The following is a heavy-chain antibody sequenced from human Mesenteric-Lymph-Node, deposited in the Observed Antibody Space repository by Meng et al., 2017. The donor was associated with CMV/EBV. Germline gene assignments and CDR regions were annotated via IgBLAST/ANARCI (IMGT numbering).Heavy chain of an antibody. J-gene: IGHJ6*02. CDR1: GGSFSGYY. CDR3: ARGLHSTGTTSPNYYYYGMDV. CDR2: INHSGST. V-gene: IGHV4-34*01. Sequence: SETLSLTCAVSGGSFSGYYWSWIRQPPGKGLEWIGEINHSGSTNYNPSLKSRVTISVDTSKNQFSLTLSSVTAADTAVYYCARGLHSTGTTSPNYYYYGMDVWGQGTTVTVSS. D-gene: IGHD1-7*01.